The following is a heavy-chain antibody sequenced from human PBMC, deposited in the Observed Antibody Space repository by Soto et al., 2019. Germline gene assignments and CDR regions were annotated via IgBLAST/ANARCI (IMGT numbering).Heavy chain of an antibody. CDR1: GFTFSSYA. D-gene: IGHD6-6*01. CDR2: ISGSGSST. J-gene: IGHJ4*02. V-gene: IGHV3-23*01. CDR3: AKGYSSSSRFDY. Sequence: DVQLLESGGGLVQPGGSLRLSCAASGFTFSSYALSWVREAPGKGLEWVSAISGSGSSTYYADSVKGRFTISSDNSKNTLYLKMNSLRAEDTAIYYCAKGYSSSSRFDYWGQGTLVTVSS.